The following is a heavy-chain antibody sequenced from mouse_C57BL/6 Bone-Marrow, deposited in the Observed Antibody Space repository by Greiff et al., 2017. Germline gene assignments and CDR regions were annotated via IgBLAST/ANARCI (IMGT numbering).Heavy chain of an antibody. CDR2: IYPRDGST. CDR1: GYTFTSYD. Sequence: VQLVESGPELVKPGASVKLSCKASGYTFTSYDINWVKQRPGPGLEWIGWIYPRDGSTKNNEKFKGKATLTVDTSSSTAYMELHSRTSEYSAVLFCARDYGSSYWYFDVWGTGTTVTVSS. V-gene: IGHV1-85*01. J-gene: IGHJ1*03. CDR3: ARDYGSSYWYFDV. D-gene: IGHD1-1*01.